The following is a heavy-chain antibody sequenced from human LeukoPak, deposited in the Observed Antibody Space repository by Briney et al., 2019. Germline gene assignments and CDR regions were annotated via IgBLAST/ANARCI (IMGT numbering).Heavy chain of an antibody. Sequence: GGSLRLSCAASGFTFSTYGMNWVRQAPGKGLEWVSSISSSSSYIYYADSVKGRFTISRDNAKNSLYLQMNSLRAEDTAVYYCARDLYGDHKYFDYWGQGTLVTVSS. V-gene: IGHV3-21*01. CDR3: ARDLYGDHKYFDY. CDR1: GFTFSTYG. D-gene: IGHD4-17*01. CDR2: ISSSSSYI. J-gene: IGHJ4*02.